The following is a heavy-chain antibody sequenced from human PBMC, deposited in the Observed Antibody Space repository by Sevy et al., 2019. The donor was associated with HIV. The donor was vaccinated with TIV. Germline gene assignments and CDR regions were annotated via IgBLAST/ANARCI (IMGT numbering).Heavy chain of an antibody. V-gene: IGHV4-39*01. Sequence: SETLSLTCTVSGGSISSSSYYWGWIRQPPGKGLEWIGSIYYSGSTYYNPSLKSRVTISVDTSKNQFCLKLSSVSAADTAVYYCASQIYYYDSSGYSRDAFDIWGQGTMVTVSS. CDR2: IYYSGST. J-gene: IGHJ3*02. D-gene: IGHD3-22*01. CDR3: ASQIYYYDSSGYSRDAFDI. CDR1: GGSISSSSYY.